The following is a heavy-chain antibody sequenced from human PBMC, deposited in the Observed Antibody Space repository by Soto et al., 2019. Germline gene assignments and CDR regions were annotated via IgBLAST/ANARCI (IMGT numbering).Heavy chain of an antibody. Sequence: GGSLRLSCAASGFTFSSYGMHWVRQAPGKGLEWVAVIWYDGSNKYYADSVKGRFTISRDNSKNTLYLQMNSLRAEDTAVDYCARDTMTTVTTFDYWGQGTLVTVSS. J-gene: IGHJ4*02. CDR2: IWYDGSNK. V-gene: IGHV3-33*01. CDR3: ARDTMTTVTTFDY. D-gene: IGHD4-17*01. CDR1: GFTFSSYG.